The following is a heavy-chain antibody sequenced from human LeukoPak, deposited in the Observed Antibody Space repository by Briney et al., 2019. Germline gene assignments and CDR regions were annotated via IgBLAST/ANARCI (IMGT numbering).Heavy chain of an antibody. D-gene: IGHD2-8*02. J-gene: IGHJ5*02. V-gene: IGHV1-2*02. CDR1: GYTFTGYF. Sequence: ASVTASCKASGYTFTGYFMHRVRQAPGQGREWMGWINVNSGATKYAQKFQGRVTITRDASVSTAYMDLSSLRSDDTAVYYCAADNTGNPPYDPWGQGTLVTVSS. CDR2: INVNSGAT. CDR3: AADNTGNPPYDP.